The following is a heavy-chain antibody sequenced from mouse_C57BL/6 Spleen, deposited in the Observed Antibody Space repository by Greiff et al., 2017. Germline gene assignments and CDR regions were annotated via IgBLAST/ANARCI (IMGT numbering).Heavy chain of an antibody. J-gene: IGHJ3*01. CDR2: VYPYNGGT. V-gene: IGHV1-36*01. D-gene: IGHD1-1*01. Sequence: VKPGPSVKISCKASGFTFTDYYMHWVKQSHGKSLEWIGLVYPYNGGTSYNQKFKGKATLTVDTSSSTAYMELNSLTSEDSAVYYCARDHYGSSYGFAYGGQGTLVTVSA. CDR3: ARDHYGSSYGFAY. CDR1: GFTFTDYY.